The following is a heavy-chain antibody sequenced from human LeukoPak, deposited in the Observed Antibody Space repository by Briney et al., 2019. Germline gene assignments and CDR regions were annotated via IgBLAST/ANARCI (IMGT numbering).Heavy chain of an antibody. J-gene: IGHJ4*02. D-gene: IGHD3-3*01. V-gene: IGHV3-23*01. CDR3: ARGDFWSGPSRKFDY. Sequence: GGSLRLSCAASGFTFSSYAMSWVRQAPGKGLEWVSAISGSGGSTYFADSVKGRFTISRANSKNTLYLQMNSLRAEDTAVYYCARGDFWSGPSRKFDYWGQGTLVTVSS. CDR2: ISGSGGST. CDR1: GFTFSSYA.